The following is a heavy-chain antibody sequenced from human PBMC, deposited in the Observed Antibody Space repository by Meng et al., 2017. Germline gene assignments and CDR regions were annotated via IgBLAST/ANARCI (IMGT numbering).Heavy chain of an antibody. J-gene: IGHJ4*02. CDR3: ARDSSSGWYHNY. D-gene: IGHD6-19*01. CDR2: IYSGGST. V-gene: IGHV3-53*02. CDR1: GFSVTTSY. Sequence: EVQLAETGGGLVQPGGSLGPSGTASGFSVTTSYMSWVRQAPGKGLEWVSVIYSGGSTYYADSVKGRFSISRDNSKNTLYLQMNSLRAEDTAVYFCARDSSSGWYHNYWGQGTLVTVSS.